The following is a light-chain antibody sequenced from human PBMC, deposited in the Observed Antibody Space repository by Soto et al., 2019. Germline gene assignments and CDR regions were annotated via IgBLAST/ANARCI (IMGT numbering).Light chain of an antibody. V-gene: IGLV2-11*01. Sequence: QSALTQPRSVSGSPGQSVTISCTGTSSDVGGYDFVSWYQQHPGKAPKLMISDVSKRPSGVPDRFSSSKSGNTASLTISGLQAGDEADYYCCSYAGDLALFGGGTKVTVL. J-gene: IGLJ2*01. CDR3: CSYAGDLAL. CDR2: DVS. CDR1: SSDVGGYDF.